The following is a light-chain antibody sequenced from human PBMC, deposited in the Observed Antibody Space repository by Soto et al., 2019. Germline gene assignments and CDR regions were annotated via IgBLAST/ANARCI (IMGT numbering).Light chain of an antibody. J-gene: IGKJ2*01. Sequence: EIVLTQSPGTLSLSPGERATLSCRASQSVSRSYSAWYQKKPGQPPLLLIYGASSRAAGLADWFSGGWCGKVFLLTISILEHEVSAVYYWQQYDSSPTFGQGTKVEIK. CDR3: QQYDSSPT. CDR1: QSVSRSY. CDR2: GAS. V-gene: IGKV3-20*01.